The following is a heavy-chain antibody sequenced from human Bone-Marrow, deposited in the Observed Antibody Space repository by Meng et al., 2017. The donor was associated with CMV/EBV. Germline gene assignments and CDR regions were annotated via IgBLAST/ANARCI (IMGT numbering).Heavy chain of an antibody. V-gene: IGHV1-46*01. CDR1: GYTFTSYY. J-gene: IGHJ4*02. CDR3: AGGGLRVEVLPLQGNFDY. Sequence: ASVKVSCKASGYTFTSYYMHWVRQAPGQGLEWMGIINPSGGSTSYAQKFQGRVTMTRDTSTSTVYMELSSLRSEDTAVYYCAGGGLRVEVLPLQGNFDYWGQGTLVTVSS. D-gene: IGHD3-16*01. CDR2: INPSGGST.